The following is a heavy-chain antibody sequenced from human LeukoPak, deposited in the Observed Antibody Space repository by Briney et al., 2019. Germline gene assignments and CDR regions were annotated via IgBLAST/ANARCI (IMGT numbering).Heavy chain of an antibody. V-gene: IGHV1-2*02. CDR2: INPNSGGT. CDR1: GYTFTGYY. CDR3: ARRPYYYDSSGYALDY. J-gene: IGHJ4*02. Sequence: ASVKVSCKASGYTFTGYYMRWVRQAPGQGLEWMGWINPNSGGTNYAQKFQGRVTMTRDTSISTAYMELSRLRSDDTAVYHCARRPYYYDSSGYALDYWGQGTLVTVSS. D-gene: IGHD3-22*01.